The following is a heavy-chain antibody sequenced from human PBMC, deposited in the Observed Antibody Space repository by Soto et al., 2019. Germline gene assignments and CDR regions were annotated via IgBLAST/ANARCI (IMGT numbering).Heavy chain of an antibody. V-gene: IGHV1-18*01. J-gene: IGHJ3*02. Sequence: QAQLAQSGAEVKKPGASVNISCKASGYTFTNYGFIWVRQAPGHGLEWVGWISPYNGKTEYAQKFQGRVTMTRDKPTSTAYMELRSPRSDDTAVYYCARDIYGGNCCDAFDIWGQGTMVTVSS. D-gene: IGHD2-15*01. CDR3: ARDIYGGNCCDAFDI. CDR2: ISPYNGKT. CDR1: GYTFTNYG.